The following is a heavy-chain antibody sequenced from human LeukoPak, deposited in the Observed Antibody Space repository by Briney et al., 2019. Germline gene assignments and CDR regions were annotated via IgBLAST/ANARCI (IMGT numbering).Heavy chain of an antibody. CDR3: AKVALLWFRELFPQYYFDY. Sequence: GGSLRLSCAASRFTYAMTWVRQVPGKGLEWVSAISGSGGSTYYADSVKGRFTISRDNSKNTLYLQMNSLRAEDTAVYYCAKVALLWFRELFPQYYFDYWGQGTLVTVSS. J-gene: IGHJ4*02. V-gene: IGHV3-23*01. CDR2: ISGSGGST. D-gene: IGHD3-10*01. CDR1: RFTYA.